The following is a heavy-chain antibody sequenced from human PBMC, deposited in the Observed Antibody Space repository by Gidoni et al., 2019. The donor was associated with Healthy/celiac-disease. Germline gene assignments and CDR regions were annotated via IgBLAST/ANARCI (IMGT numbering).Heavy chain of an antibody. CDR1: GFTFSSYA. Sequence: QVQLVESGGGVVQPRRSLSLSCAASGFTFSSYAMHWVRQAPGKGLEWVAVISYDGSNKYYAESVKGRFTISRDNSKNTLYLQMNSLRAEDTAVYYCARDRGSYVQRGYFQHWGQGTLVTVSS. V-gene: IGHV3-30*04. CDR2: ISYDGSNK. J-gene: IGHJ1*01. CDR3: ARDRGSYVQRGYFQH. D-gene: IGHD1-26*01.